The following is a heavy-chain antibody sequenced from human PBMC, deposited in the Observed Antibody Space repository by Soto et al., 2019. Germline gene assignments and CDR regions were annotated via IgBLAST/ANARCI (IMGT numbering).Heavy chain of an antibody. V-gene: IGHV3-30-3*01. D-gene: IGHD3-22*01. CDR3: ARVYYDSRGYWGCAFDI. CDR1: GFTFSSYA. Sequence: QPVESLRLSCAASGFTFSSYAMHWVRQAPGKGVEWVAVISYDGSNKYYADSVKGRFTISRDNSKNTLYLQMNSLRAEDKAVYYCARVYYDSRGYWGCAFDIWGQGTMVTVSS. CDR2: ISYDGSNK. J-gene: IGHJ3*02.